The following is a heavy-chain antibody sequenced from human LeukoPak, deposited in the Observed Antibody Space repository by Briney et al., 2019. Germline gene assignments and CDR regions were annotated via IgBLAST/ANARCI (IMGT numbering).Heavy chain of an antibody. D-gene: IGHD3-22*01. CDR1: GFTFSSYA. CDR2: ISGSGSRT. J-gene: IGHJ4*02. CDR3: VEGGAPSYYDGSGDAYFDY. Sequence: GTLRLSCAASGFTFSSYAMSWVRQAPGKGLEWVSVISGSGSRTSYADSVKGRFTVSRDDSKNTLYLQMNSLRAEDTAVYFCVEGGAPSYYDGSGDAYFDYWGQGTLVTVSS. V-gene: IGHV3-23*01.